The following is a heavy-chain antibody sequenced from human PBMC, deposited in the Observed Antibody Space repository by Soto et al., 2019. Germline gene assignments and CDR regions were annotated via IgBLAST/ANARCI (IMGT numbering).Heavy chain of an antibody. J-gene: IGHJ4*02. CDR3: ASSRYGYTFYDY. CDR2: IYYSGST. CDR1: GGSISSGDYY. V-gene: IGHV4-30-4*01. Sequence: SETLSLTCTVSGGSISSGDYYWSWIRQPPGKGLEWIGYIYYSGSTYYNPSLKSRLTISVDTSKNQFSLKLSSVTAADTAVYYCASSRYGYTFYDYWGQGTLVTVSS. D-gene: IGHD5-18*01.